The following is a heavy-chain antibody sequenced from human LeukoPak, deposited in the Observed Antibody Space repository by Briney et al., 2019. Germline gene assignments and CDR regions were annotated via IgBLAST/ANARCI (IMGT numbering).Heavy chain of an antibody. Sequence: ASVKVSCKASGYTFTSYDINWVRQATGQGLEWMGWMNPNSGNTGYAQKFQGRVTMIRNTSISTAYMELSSLRSEDTAVYYCARGFLPYDFWSLYYYYCYGMDVWGQGTTVTVSS. CDR1: GYTFTSYD. J-gene: IGHJ6*02. V-gene: IGHV1-8*01. CDR3: ARGFLPYDFWSLYYYYCYGMDV. CDR2: MNPNSGNT. D-gene: IGHD3-3*01.